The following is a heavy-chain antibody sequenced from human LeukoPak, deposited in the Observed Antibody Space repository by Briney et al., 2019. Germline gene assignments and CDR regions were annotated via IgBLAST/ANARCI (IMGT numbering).Heavy chain of an antibody. CDR2: IYHSGST. CDR3: ARDKGPYWYFDL. V-gene: IGHV4-59*01. CDR1: GGSISSYY. J-gene: IGHJ2*01. Sequence: PSETLSLTCTLSGGSISSYYWSWIRQPPGKGLEWIGYIYHSGSTDYNPSLKSRVTISVDTSKNQFSLKLTSVTAADTAVYYCARDKGPYWYFDLWGRGTLVTVSS.